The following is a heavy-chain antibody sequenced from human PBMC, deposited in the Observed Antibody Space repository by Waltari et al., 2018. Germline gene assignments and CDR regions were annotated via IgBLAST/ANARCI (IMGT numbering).Heavy chain of an antibody. CDR1: GGSISSGGYY. V-gene: IGHV4-31*03. Sequence: QVQLQESGPGLVKPSQTLSLTCTVSGGSISSGGYYWSWIRQHPGKGLEWIGYIYHSGSTYYNPSLKSRVTISVDRSKNQFSLKLSSVTAADTAVYYCARDRYSYGRGFDYWGQGTLVTVSS. CDR3: ARDRYSYGRGFDY. D-gene: IGHD5-18*01. CDR2: IYHSGST. J-gene: IGHJ4*02.